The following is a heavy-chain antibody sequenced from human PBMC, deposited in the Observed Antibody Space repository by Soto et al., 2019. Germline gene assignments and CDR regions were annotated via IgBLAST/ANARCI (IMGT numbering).Heavy chain of an antibody. D-gene: IGHD3-10*01. Sequence: QITLKESGPTLVKPTQTLTLTCTFSGFSLSTSGVGVGWIRQPPGKALEWLALIYWDDDKRYSPSLKSRLTITKDTSKNQVVLTRTNMDPVDTATYYCARTMVRGVIRSGFDPWGQGTLVTVSS. CDR3: ARTMVRGVIRSGFDP. CDR1: GFSLSTSGVG. CDR2: IYWDDDK. V-gene: IGHV2-5*02. J-gene: IGHJ5*02.